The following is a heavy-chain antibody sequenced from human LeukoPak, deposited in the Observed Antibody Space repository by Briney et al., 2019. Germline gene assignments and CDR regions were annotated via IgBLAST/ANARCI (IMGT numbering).Heavy chain of an antibody. CDR1: GFTLSSYE. CDR2: ISNGGLSI. CDR3: ARDHKPYYFDY. J-gene: IGHJ4*02. Sequence: PGGSLRLSCAASGFTLSSYEMNWVRQAPGKGLEWVSYISNGGLSIYYADSVKGRFTISRDNAKNSLYLQMNRLRAEDTAVYYCARDHKPYYFDYWGQGTLVTVFS. V-gene: IGHV3-48*03.